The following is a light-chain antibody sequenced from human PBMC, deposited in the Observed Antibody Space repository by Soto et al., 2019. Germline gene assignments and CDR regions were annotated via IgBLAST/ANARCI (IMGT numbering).Light chain of an antibody. CDR2: EGN. CDR3: CSYAGTNTFV. CDR1: SSDVGSYNL. V-gene: IGLV2-23*01. Sequence: QSALTQPASVSGSPGQSITISCTGTSSDVGSYNLVSWYQQHPGNAPKLMIYEGNKRPSGVSNRFSGSKSANTAALTISGLQTEDEDDYYCCSYAGTNTFVFGTGTKLTVL. J-gene: IGLJ1*01.